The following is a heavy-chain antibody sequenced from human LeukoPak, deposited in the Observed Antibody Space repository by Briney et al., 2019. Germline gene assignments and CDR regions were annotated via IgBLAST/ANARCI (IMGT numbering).Heavy chain of an antibody. Sequence: ASVKVSCKASGGTFSSYAISWVRQAPGQGLEWMGGIIPIFGTANYAQKFQGRVTITADESTSTAYMALSSLRSEDTAVYYCARDDGGTNGVSPFDYWGQGTLVTVSS. CDR1: GGTFSSYA. V-gene: IGHV1-69*01. D-gene: IGHD2-8*01. CDR3: ARDDGGTNGVSPFDY. CDR2: IIPIFGTA. J-gene: IGHJ4*02.